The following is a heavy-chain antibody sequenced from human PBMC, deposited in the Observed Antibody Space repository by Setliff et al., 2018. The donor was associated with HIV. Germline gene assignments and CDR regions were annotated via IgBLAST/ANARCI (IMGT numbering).Heavy chain of an antibody. CDR3: ARQSGYTRGWDIFGLVAGSFDI. J-gene: IGHJ3*02. CDR1: DGSISSSTYY. D-gene: IGHD3-3*01. Sequence: SETLSLTCHVSDGSISSSTYYWAWIRQPPGKGLEWIGTIYYSGNTYYRPSLKSRVTVSIDTSKNQFSLRLNSVTAAETAVYYCARQSGYTRGWDIFGLVAGSFDIWGQGTMVTVSS. V-gene: IGHV4-39*01. CDR2: IYYSGNT.